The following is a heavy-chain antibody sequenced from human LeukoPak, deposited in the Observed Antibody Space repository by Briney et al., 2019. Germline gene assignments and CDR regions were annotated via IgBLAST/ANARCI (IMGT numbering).Heavy chain of an antibody. CDR2: ISWSSGSI. CDR3: ARALRRGELPPYYYGMDV. V-gene: IGHV3-9*01. D-gene: IGHD1-26*01. Sequence: GGSLRLSCAASGFTFDDYAMHWVRQAPGKGLEWVSGISWSSGSIGYADSVKGRFTISRDNAKNSLYLQMNSLRAEDTAVYYCARALRRGELPPYYYGMDVWGQGTTVTVSS. J-gene: IGHJ6*02. CDR1: GFTFDDYA.